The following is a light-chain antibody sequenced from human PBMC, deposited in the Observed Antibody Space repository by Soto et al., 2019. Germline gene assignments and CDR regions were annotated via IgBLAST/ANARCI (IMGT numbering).Light chain of an antibody. CDR1: QSVDSY. CDR2: DVS. V-gene: IGKV3-11*01. CDR3: QQRSNWPPT. Sequence: VVLTQSPATLSLSPGQRATLSCTASQSVDSYLEWYQQKPGQAPRLLMYDVSNRATGIPARFSGSGSGTDFTLPISSLEPEDFAVYYCQQRSNWPPTFGGGTKVEIK. J-gene: IGKJ4*01.